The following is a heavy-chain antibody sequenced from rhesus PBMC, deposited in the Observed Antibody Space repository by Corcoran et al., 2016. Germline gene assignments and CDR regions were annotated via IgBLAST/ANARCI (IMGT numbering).Heavy chain of an antibody. V-gene: IGHV3S5*01. CDR1: GFTFSSYG. CDR2: MSNGGGRP. Sequence: EVQLVESGGGLVQPGGSLRLSCAASGFTFSSYGMSWVRQAPGKGRGWVSYMSNGGGRPYYAAPVTGRFTISRDNTKHPLSLQMNSLRAEDTAVYSCAKGGSGWGDYWGQGVLVTVSS. CDR3: AKGGSGWGDY. D-gene: IGHD6-31*01. J-gene: IGHJ4*01.